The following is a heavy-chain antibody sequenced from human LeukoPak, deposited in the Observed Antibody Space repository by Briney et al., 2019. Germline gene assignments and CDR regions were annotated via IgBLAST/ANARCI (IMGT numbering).Heavy chain of an antibody. Sequence: PGGSLRLSCAVSGFTVSSNYMSWVRQAPGKGLEWVSVIHSGGSTYHADSVKGRFTISRDNSKNTVYLQMNSLRAEDTAAYYCVGATGFGYWGQGTLVTVSS. CDR2: IHSGGST. D-gene: IGHD4-17*01. CDR1: GFTVSSNY. V-gene: IGHV3-66*01. CDR3: VGATGFGY. J-gene: IGHJ4*02.